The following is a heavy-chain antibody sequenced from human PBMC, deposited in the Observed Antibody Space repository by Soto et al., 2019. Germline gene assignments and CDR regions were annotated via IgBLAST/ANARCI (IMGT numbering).Heavy chain of an antibody. CDR2: INHSGST. V-gene: IGHV4-34*01. CDR3: ARGVEYYDYIWGSYRFHYYYYYYMDV. J-gene: IGHJ6*03. CDR1: GGSFSGYY. D-gene: IGHD3-16*02. Sequence: QVQLQQWGAGLLKPSETLSLTCAVYGGSFSGYYWSWIRQPPGKGLEWIGEINHSGSTNYNPSLKSRVTISVGTSKNQFSLKLSSVTAADTAVYYCARGVEYYDYIWGSYRFHYYYYYYMDVWGKGTTVTVSS.